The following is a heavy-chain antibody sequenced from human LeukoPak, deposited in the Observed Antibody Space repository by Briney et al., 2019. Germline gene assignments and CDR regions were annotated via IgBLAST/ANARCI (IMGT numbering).Heavy chain of an antibody. D-gene: IGHD6-6*01. CDR3: ATTPPSSSSPGGYNRFDP. V-gene: IGHV1-69-2*01. J-gene: IGHJ5*02. CDR2: VDPEDGET. CDR1: GYTFTDYY. Sequence: ATVKISCKVSGYTFTDYYMHWVQQAPGKGLEWMGLVDPEDGETIYAEKFQGRVTITADTSTDTAYMELSSLRSEDTAVYYCATTPPSSSSPGGYNRFDPWGQGTLVTVSS.